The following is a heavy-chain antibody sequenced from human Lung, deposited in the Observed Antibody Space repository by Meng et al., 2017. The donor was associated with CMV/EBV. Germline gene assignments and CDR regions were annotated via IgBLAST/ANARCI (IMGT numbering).Heavy chain of an antibody. CDR1: GYTFTTYD. Sequence: ASVKVSCKASGYTFTTYDINWVRQATGQGLEWMGWMNPNSGNTGYAQKFQGRVAMTRVTSISTAYMELSSLTSDDTAVYYCARTRIEVEPDGTKIKYYNYGMDVWGKGTXVTVSS. D-gene: IGHD2-15*01. V-gene: IGHV1-8*01. CDR3: ARTRIEVEPDGTKIKYYNYGMDV. J-gene: IGHJ6*04. CDR2: MNPNSGNT.